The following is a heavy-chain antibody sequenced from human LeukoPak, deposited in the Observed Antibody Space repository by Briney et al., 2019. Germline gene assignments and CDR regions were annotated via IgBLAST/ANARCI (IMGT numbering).Heavy chain of an antibody. CDR1: GFTFSSYA. CDR3: APTYCGGDCSYGY. J-gene: IGHJ4*02. CDR2: ISGSGSSA. V-gene: IGHV3-23*01. Sequence: GGSLRLSCAASGFTFSSYAMSWVRQAPGKGLEWVSTISGSGSSAYYADSVKGRFTISRDNSKHTLYLQMISLRADDTAVYYCAPTYCGGDCSYGYWGQGTLVTVSS. D-gene: IGHD2-21*01.